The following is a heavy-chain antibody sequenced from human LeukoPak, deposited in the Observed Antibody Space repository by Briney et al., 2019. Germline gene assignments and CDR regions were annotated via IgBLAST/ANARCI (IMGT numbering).Heavy chain of an antibody. V-gene: IGHV4-34*01. CDR3: ARELMDCSGGTCYSSFFDY. D-gene: IGHD2-15*01. Sequence: SETLSLTCAVYGGSFSGYYWSWIRQPPGKGLEWIGEINHSGSTNYNSSLKSRVTISVDTSKNQFSLKLSSVTAADTAVYYCARELMDCSGGTCYSSFFDYWGQGTLVTVSS. J-gene: IGHJ4*02. CDR1: GGSFSGYY. CDR2: INHSGST.